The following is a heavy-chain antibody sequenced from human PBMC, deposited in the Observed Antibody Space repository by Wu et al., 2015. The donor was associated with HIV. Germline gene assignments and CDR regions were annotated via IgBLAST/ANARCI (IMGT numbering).Heavy chain of an antibody. V-gene: IGHV1-69*14. D-gene: IGHD3-3*01. J-gene: IGHJ3*01. Sequence: VQLVQSGADVRRPGSSVKVSCQASGGTFGHSAISWVRQAPGQGPEWLGDIVPIYGTTSFAETFQDRMTITADMSTTTVHMELSSLRSEDTALLFLCPEIRKNPGGPSFEGPRNAFDVWGQGTLVAVTS. CDR3: CPEIRKNPGGPSFEGPRNAFDV. CDR2: IVPIYGTT. CDR1: GGTFGHSA.